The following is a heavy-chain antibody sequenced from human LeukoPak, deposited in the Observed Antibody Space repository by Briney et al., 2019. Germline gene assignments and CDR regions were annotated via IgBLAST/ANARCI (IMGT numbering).Heavy chain of an antibody. D-gene: IGHD5-18*01. J-gene: IGHJ6*03. CDR2: INHSGST. V-gene: IGHV4-34*01. CDR1: GGSFSGYY. CDR3: ARTTEGGYTYDYFYYYYMDV. Sequence: SETLSLTCAVYGGSFSGYYWTWIRQPPGKGLEWIGEINHSGSTNYNPSLKSRVTISVDTSKNQFSLKLSSVTAADTAVYYCARTTEGGYTYDYFYYYYMDVWGKGTTVTISS.